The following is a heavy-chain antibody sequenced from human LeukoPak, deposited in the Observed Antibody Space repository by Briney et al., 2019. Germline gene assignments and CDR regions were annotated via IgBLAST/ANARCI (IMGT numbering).Heavy chain of an antibody. D-gene: IGHD5-12*01. CDR2: INPNSGCT. CDR3: ASVGTWIPFTDMDV. CDR1: GYTFTGYY. V-gene: IGHV1-2*02. J-gene: IGHJ6*03. Sequence: ASVKVSCKASGYTFTGYYMHWVRQAPGQGLEWMGWINPNSGCTNYAQKFQGRVTMTRDTSISTAYMELSRLRSDDTAVYYCASVGTWIPFTDMDVWGKGTTVTISS.